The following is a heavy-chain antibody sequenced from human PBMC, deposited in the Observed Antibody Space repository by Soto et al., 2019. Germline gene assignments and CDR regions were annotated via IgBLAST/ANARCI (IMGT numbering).Heavy chain of an antibody. Sequence: SQTLSLTCAISGDSVSSNSAAWNWIRQSPSRGLEWLGRTYYRSKWYNDYAVSVKSRITINPDTSKNQFSLQLNSVTPEDTAVYYCASSSGYCSGGSCYSVNAFDIWGQGTMVTVSS. V-gene: IGHV6-1*01. CDR3: ASSSGYCSGGSCYSVNAFDI. CDR1: GDSVSSNSAA. J-gene: IGHJ3*02. CDR2: TYYRSKWYN. D-gene: IGHD2-15*01.